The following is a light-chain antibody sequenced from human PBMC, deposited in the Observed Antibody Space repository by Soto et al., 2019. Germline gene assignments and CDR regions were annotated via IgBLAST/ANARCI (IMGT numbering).Light chain of an antibody. V-gene: IGKV3-15*01. CDR1: QSVSTN. Sequence: EIVMTQSPATLSVSPGERATLSCRASQSVSTNLAWYQQKPGQAPRLLIYGASTRATGIPARFSGSGSVTEFTLTISSLQSEDFAVYYCQQYNNWPPMTFGHGTRLEIK. J-gene: IGKJ5*01. CDR2: GAS. CDR3: QQYNNWPPMT.